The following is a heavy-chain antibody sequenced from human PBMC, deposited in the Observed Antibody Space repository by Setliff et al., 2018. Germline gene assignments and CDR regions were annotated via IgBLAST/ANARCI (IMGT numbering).Heavy chain of an antibody. J-gene: IGHJ5*01. CDR1: GASISSGSHY. CDR2: VYSTGST. Sequence: SETLSLTCNVSGASISSGSHYWSWIRQSAGEKPTWIGHVYSTGSTNYNPSFESRVSISVDISNNQFSLKMTSVTAADTAMYYCVRDRYGRNSDGSGVYNWFDSWGQGSLGTVSS. D-gene: IGHD2-15*01. CDR3: VRDRYGRNSDGSGVYNWFDS. V-gene: IGHV4-61*09.